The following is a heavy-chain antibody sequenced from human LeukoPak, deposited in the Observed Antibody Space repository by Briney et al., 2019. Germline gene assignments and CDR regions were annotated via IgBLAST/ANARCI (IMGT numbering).Heavy chain of an antibody. V-gene: IGHV1-18*01. CDR2: IGPYNGNT. CDR3: ARDQDSLVRGVIGY. J-gene: IGHJ4*02. Sequence: GASVTVSCKTSDYTFTSYGISWVRQAPGQGLEWMGWIGPYNGNTNYAQNLQGRVAMTTDTSTSTAYMELGSLGSDDTAVYYCARDQDSLVRGVIGYWGQGTLVTVSS. D-gene: IGHD3-10*01. CDR1: DYTFTSYG.